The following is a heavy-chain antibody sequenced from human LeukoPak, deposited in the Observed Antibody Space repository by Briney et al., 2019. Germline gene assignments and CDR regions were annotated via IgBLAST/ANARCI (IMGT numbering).Heavy chain of an antibody. CDR3: ARATYDTTWWGSWFDP. Sequence: PSETLSLTCAVYGGSFSGYYWSWIRQPAGKGLEWIGRIYSSGTTNYNPSLRSRVTMSVDTSKNQFSLKLSSVTAADTAVYYCARATYDTTWWGSWFDPWGQGTLVTVSS. D-gene: IGHD3-16*01. CDR1: GGSFSGYY. CDR2: IYSSGTT. J-gene: IGHJ5*02. V-gene: IGHV4-59*10.